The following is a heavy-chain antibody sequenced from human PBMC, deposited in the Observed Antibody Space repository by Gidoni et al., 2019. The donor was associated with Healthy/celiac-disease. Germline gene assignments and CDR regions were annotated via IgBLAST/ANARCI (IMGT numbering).Heavy chain of an antibody. Sequence: QVQLQESGPGLVKPSETLSLTCTVSGGSISSYYWSWIRQPAGKGLEWIGRIYTSGSTNYNPSLKSRVTMSVDTSKNQFSLKLSSVTAADTAVYYCARLGSNSDSSGYYYVGYYFDYWGQGTLVTVSS. CDR2: IYTSGST. CDR1: GGSISSYY. V-gene: IGHV4-4*07. CDR3: ARLGSNSDSSGYYYVGYYFDY. J-gene: IGHJ4*02. D-gene: IGHD3-22*01.